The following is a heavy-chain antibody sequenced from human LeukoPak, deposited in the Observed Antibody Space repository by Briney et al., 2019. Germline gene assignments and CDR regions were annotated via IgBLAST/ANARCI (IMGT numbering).Heavy chain of an antibody. CDR2: ISYDGSNK. V-gene: IGHV3-30*18. CDR3: AKDLFGVVTSLDY. CDR1: GFTFSSYG. D-gene: IGHD3-3*01. Sequence: PGGSLRLSCAASGFTFSSYGMHLVRQAPGKGLEWVAVISYDGSNKYYADSVKGRFTISRDNSKNTLYLQMNSLRAEDTAVYYCAKDLFGVVTSLDYWGQGTLVTVS. J-gene: IGHJ4*02.